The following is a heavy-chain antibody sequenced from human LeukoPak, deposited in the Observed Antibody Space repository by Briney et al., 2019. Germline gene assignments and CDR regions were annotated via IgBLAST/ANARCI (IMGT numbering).Heavy chain of an antibody. Sequence: SGTLSLTCAVYGGSFSGYYWSWIRQPPGKGLEWIGEINHSGSTNYNVSLKSRVTISVDTSKKQFSLKMSSVTAADTAVYYCARGLTPYSNLVVGYWGQGTLVTVSS. CDR3: ARGLTPYSNLVVGY. J-gene: IGHJ4*02. CDR1: GGSFSGYY. D-gene: IGHD4-11*01. V-gene: IGHV4-34*01. CDR2: INHSGST.